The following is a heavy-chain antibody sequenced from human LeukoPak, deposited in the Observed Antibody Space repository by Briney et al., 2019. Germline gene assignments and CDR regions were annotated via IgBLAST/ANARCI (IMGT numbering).Heavy chain of an antibody. CDR1: GFSITTFA. CDR2: ISYDGKNK. D-gene: IGHD2-2*01. V-gene: IGHV3-30*04. CDR3: AREVGYCGSSDCYEDY. Sequence: GGSLRLSCAASGFSITTFAMHWVRQAPGKGLEWVAVISYDGKNKFHSDSVKGRFTVSRDNSKNTLFLQMNGLRPEDTAVYFCAREVGYCGSSDCYEDYRGQGTLVTVSS. J-gene: IGHJ4*02.